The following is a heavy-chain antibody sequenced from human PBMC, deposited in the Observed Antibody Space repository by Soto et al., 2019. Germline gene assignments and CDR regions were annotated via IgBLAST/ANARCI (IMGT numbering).Heavy chain of an antibody. CDR1: DDSINSDKYY. J-gene: IGHJ4*02. CDR3: ARGVHYYDSSGHHYFDY. Sequence: PSETLSLTCSVSDDSINSDKYYWGWIRQPPGKGLEWIGSIYYRGNAYYNPSLQTRVTISLDKSKSQFSLKLNSVTAADSAVYFCARGVHYYDSSGHHYFDYWGQGTLVTVSS. D-gene: IGHD3-22*01. V-gene: IGHV4-39*01. CDR2: IYYRGNA.